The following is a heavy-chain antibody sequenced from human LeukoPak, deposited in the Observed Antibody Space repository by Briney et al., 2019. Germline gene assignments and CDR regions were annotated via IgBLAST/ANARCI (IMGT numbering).Heavy chain of an antibody. D-gene: IGHD3-9*01. Sequence: GGSLRLSCAASGFTFSSYAMSWVRQAPGKGLEWVSAISGSGGSTYYADSVKGRFTISRDNSKNTLYLQMNSLRAEDTAVYHCAKLTGHIIAHYYYYMDVWGKGTTVTVSS. CDR1: GFTFSSYA. CDR3: AKLTGHIIAHYYYYMDV. CDR2: ISGSGGST. J-gene: IGHJ6*03. V-gene: IGHV3-23*01.